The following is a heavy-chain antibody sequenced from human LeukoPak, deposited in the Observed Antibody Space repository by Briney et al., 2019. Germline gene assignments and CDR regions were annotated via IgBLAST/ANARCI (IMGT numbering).Heavy chain of an antibody. V-gene: IGHV4-30-2*01. CDR2: IYHSGST. J-gene: IGHJ6*02. CDR1: GGSISSGGYS. D-gene: IGHD4-17*01. Sequence: PSETLSLTCAVSGGSISSGGYSWSWIRQPPGKGLEWIGYIYHSGSTYYNPSLKSRVTISVDRSKNQFSLKLSSVTAADTAVYYCASSMTTVKNYYYYGMDVWGQGTTVTVSS. CDR3: ASSMTTVKNYYYYGMDV.